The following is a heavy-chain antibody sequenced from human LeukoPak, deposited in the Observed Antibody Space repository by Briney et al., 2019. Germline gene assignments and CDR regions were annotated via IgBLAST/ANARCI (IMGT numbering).Heavy chain of an antibody. V-gene: IGHV3-21*01. D-gene: IGHD6-13*01. Sequence: GGSLRLSCAASGFTFSSYSMNWVRQAPGKGLEWVSSISSSSSYIYYADSVKGRFTISRDNAKNSLYLQMNSLRAEDTAVYYCARDLASIAAAGMGYWGQGTLVTVSS. CDR3: ARDLASIAAAGMGY. CDR2: ISSSSSYI. CDR1: GFTFSSYS. J-gene: IGHJ4*02.